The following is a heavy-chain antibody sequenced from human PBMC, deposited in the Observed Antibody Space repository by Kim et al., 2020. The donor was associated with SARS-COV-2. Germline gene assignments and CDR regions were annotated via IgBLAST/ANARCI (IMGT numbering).Heavy chain of an antibody. Sequence: GGSLRLSCAASGFTFSNAWMSWVRQAPGKGLEWVGRIKSKTDGGTTDYAAPVKGRFTISRDDSKNTLYLQMNSLKTEDTAVYYCTTDPRWLRNFDYWGQGTLVTVSS. CDR1: GFTFSNAW. J-gene: IGHJ4*02. CDR2: IKSKTDGGTT. V-gene: IGHV3-15*01. D-gene: IGHD5-12*01. CDR3: TTDPRWLRNFDY.